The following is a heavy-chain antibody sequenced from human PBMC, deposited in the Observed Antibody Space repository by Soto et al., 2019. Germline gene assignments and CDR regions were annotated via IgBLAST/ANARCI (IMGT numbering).Heavy chain of an antibody. CDR3: ARAEINGYNQYYFEY. J-gene: IGHJ4*02. CDR1: GGTFSSYA. D-gene: IGHD5-12*01. CDR2: IIPIFGTA. V-gene: IGHV1-69*13. Sequence: ASVKVSCKASGGTFSSYAISWVRQAPGQGLEWMGGIIPIFGTANYAQKFQGRVTITADESTSTAYMELSSLRSEDTAVYYCARAEINGYNQYYFEYWGQGTLVTLSS.